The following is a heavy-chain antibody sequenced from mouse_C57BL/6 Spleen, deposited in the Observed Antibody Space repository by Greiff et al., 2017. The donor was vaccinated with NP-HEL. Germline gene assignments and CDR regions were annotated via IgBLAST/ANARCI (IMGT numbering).Heavy chain of an antibody. V-gene: IGHV5-4*01. CDR3: AYGNGAY. Sequence: EVQLVESGGGLVKPGGSLKLSCAASGFTFSSYAMSWVRQTPEKRLEWVATISDGGSYTYYPDNVKGRFTISRDNAKNNLYLQMSHLKSEDTAMYYCAYGNGAYWGQGTLVTVSA. CDR2: ISDGGSYT. D-gene: IGHD2-1*01. J-gene: IGHJ3*01. CDR1: GFTFSSYA.